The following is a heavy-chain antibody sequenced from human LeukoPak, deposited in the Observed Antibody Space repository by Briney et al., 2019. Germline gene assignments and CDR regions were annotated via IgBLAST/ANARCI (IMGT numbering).Heavy chain of an antibody. D-gene: IGHD6-19*01. CDR1: GFTFSSYW. Sequence: GGPLRLSCGASGFTFSSYWMHWVGQAPGKGLVWVSSMSTDGSSTTYAESVRGRFTISRDNAKNPLYLQMNSLRAEDTAVYYCARVHKPETYSSGWYGRGPLGFDYWGQGTLVTVSS. J-gene: IGHJ4*02. CDR2: MSTDGSST. V-gene: IGHV3-74*03. CDR3: ARVHKPETYSSGWYGRGPLGFDY.